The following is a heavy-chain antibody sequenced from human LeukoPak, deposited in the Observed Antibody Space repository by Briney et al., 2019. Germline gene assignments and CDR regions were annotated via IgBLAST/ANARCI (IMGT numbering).Heavy chain of an antibody. D-gene: IGHD2-2*01. CDR1: GLTFSNYG. CDR3: ARDNCGSPSCYDY. Sequence: PGGSLRLSCAASGLTFSNYGMHWVRQAPGKGLEWVAAIQYDGSKTYYADSVKGRLTISRDNSKNTVYLQMNSLRGEDTAVYYCARDNCGSPSCYDYWGQGTLVTVSS. CDR2: IQYDGSKT. J-gene: IGHJ4*02. V-gene: IGHV3-33*05.